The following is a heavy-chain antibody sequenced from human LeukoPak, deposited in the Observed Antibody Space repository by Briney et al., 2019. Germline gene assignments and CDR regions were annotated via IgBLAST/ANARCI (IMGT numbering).Heavy chain of an antibody. V-gene: IGHV4-39*07. Sequence: SQTLSLTCTLAGPSISSGSYDWGWLRDPPWKGLECFGTIYYSGSTHYNPSIKSRVTISVDTSKNQFSLKLSSVTAADTAVYYCARGRFHQGPASGWYLNSRDYYYYMDGWGKGTTVTVSS. CDR1: GPSISSGSYD. J-gene: IGHJ6*03. D-gene: IGHD6-19*01. CDR2: IYYSGST. CDR3: ARGRFHQGPASGWYLNSRDYYYYMDG.